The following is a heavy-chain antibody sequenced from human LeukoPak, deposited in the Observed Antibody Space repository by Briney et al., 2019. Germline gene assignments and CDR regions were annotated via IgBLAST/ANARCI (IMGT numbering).Heavy chain of an antibody. Sequence: GGSLRLSCAASGFTFSNYAMSWVRQAPGKGLEWVSDISGSGGSPYYADSVKGRFTISRDNSKNTLYLQMNSLRVEDTAVYYCAKDRLGRTSVFFNSGHGTLVTVSS. V-gene: IGHV3-23*01. CDR1: GFTFSNYA. CDR2: ISGSGGSP. D-gene: IGHD6-19*01. J-gene: IGHJ4*01. CDR3: AKDRLGRTSVFFN.